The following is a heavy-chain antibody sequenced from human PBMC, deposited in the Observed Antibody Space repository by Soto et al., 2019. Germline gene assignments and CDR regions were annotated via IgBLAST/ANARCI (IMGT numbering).Heavy chain of an antibody. J-gene: IGHJ4*02. CDR3: ARDKITGLFDY. CDR2: IYYSGST. CDR1: GGSISSSSYF. D-gene: IGHD2-8*02. Sequence: SETLSLTCIVSGGSISSSSYFWGWIRQPPGKGLEWIGSIYYSGSTCYNPSLKSRVTVSVDTSKNQFSLKLSSVTAADTAVYYCARDKITGLFDYWGQGTLVTSPQ. V-gene: IGHV4-39*02.